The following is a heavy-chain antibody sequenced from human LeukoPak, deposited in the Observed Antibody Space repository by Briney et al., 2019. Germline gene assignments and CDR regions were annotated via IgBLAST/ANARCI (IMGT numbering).Heavy chain of an antibody. V-gene: IGHV3-23*01. D-gene: IGHD3-22*01. CDR2: IHDSGATT. Sequence: GGSLRLSWAASGFTFSSYAMNWVRQAPGKGLEWLSGIHDSGATTNYADSVRGRFTISRDNSKNTLYLQMNSLRAEDTAVYYCAKEVHSSGYYSDYWGQGTLVTVSS. CDR3: AKEVHSSGYYSDY. J-gene: IGHJ4*02. CDR1: GFTFSSYA.